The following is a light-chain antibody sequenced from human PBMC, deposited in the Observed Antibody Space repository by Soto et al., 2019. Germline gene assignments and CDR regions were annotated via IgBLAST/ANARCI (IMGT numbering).Light chain of an antibody. CDR3: QQTYISPPT. CDR1: QNIRDY. J-gene: IGKJ4*01. CDR2: GAS. V-gene: IGKV1-39*01. Sequence: DIQMTQSPSSLSASVGDRVTITCRASQNIRDYLNWYQQKPGKPPKLLIYGASTLQSGAPSRFSGDGFGSDFTLIISSLQPEDFASYYCQQTYISPPTFGGETKVEIK.